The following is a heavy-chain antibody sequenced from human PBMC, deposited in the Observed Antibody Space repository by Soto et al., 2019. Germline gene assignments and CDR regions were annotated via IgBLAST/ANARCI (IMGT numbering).Heavy chain of an antibody. V-gene: IGHV3-30-3*01. J-gene: IGHJ4*02. CDR3: ARDRRPQVTVIFDY. CDR1: GFSFSNSA. CDR2: VSFDGTNR. Sequence: AGGSLRLSCAASGFSFSNSAMHWVRQAPGKGLEWVAVVSFDGTNRYYADSVKGRFTISRDNSKNTLYLQMSSLRAEDTAVYYCARDRRPQVTVIFDYWGQGTPVTVSS. D-gene: IGHD4-4*01.